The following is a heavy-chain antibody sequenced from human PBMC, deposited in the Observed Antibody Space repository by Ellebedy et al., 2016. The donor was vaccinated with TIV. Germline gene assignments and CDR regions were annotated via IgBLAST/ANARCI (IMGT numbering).Heavy chain of an antibody. Sequence: SETLSLXXTVSGGSISSSSYYWGWIRQPPGKGLEWIGSIYYSGSTYYNPSLKSRVTISVDTSKNQFSLKLSSVTAADTSVYYSARQDCSSTSGLYYYYYGMDVWGQGTTVTVSS. D-gene: IGHD2-2*01. CDR1: GGSISSSSYY. CDR2: IYYSGST. V-gene: IGHV4-39*01. J-gene: IGHJ6*02. CDR3: ARQDCSSTSGLYYYYYGMDV.